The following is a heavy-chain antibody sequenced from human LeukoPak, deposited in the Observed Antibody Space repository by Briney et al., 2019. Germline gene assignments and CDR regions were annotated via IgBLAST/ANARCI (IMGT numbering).Heavy chain of an antibody. V-gene: IGHV3-30*04. J-gene: IGHJ4*02. Sequence: GGSLRLSCAASGFTFSSYAMHWVRQAPGKGLEWVAVISYDGSNKYYADSVKGRFTISRDNSKNTLYLQMNSLRAEDTAVYYCARGPMVRGVHNQSPLLYFDYWGQGTLVTVSS. CDR3: ARGPMVRGVHNQSPLLYFDY. CDR1: GFTFSSYA. D-gene: IGHD3-10*01. CDR2: ISYDGSNK.